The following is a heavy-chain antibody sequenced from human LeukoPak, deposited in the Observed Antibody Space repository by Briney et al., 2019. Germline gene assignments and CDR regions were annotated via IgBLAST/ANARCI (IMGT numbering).Heavy chain of an antibody. Sequence: ASETLSLTCTVSGGSISSSGYYWGWVRQPPGKGLEWIGSIYHSGNTYYKSSLKSRVTISVDTSKNQFSLKLSSVTAADTAVYYCARRKEDSSGWFWYFDYWGQGTLVTVSS. CDR1: GGSISSSGYY. V-gene: IGHV4-39*01. CDR2: IYHSGNT. J-gene: IGHJ4*02. CDR3: ARRKEDSSGWFWYFDY. D-gene: IGHD6-19*01.